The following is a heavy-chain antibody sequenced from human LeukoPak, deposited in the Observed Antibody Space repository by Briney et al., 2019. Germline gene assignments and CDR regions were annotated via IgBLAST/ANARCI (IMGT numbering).Heavy chain of an antibody. J-gene: IGHJ4*02. D-gene: IGHD5-18*01. CDR1: GLTFSSYA. V-gene: IGHV3-30-3*02. CDR2: ISYDGSNK. CDR3: AKIPTRGYSYGFFDY. Sequence: GGSLTLSCAASGLTFSSYAMHWVRQAPGKGLEWVAVISYDGSNKYYAVSVTGRFTISRDNSKNTLYLQMNSLTAEDTAVYYCAKIPTRGYSYGFFDYWGQGTLVTVSS.